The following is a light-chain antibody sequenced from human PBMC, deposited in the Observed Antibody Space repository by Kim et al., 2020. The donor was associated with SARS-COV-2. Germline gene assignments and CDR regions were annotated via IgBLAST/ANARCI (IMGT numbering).Light chain of an antibody. CDR1: QSVITN. CDR3: QQYNTWLIT. J-gene: IGKJ5*01. CDR2: GAS. Sequence: VAPRQSAPLARRASQSVITNLAWYQQQPGQAPRLLIYGASTRATGIPARFSGSGSGTEFTLTISSLQSEDFAVYYCQQYNTWLITFGQGTRLEIK. V-gene: IGKV3D-15*01.